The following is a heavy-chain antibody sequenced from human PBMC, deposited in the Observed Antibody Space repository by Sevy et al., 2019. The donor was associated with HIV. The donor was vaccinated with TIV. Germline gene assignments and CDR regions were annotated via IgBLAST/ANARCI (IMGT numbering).Heavy chain of an antibody. Sequence: GGSLRLSCAASGFTFSSYSMNWVRQAPGKGLEWVSYISSSSSTIYYADSVKGRFTISRDNAKNSLYLQMNSLRDEETAVYYYSTGMKRIASRPHAFDIWGQGTMVTVSS. CDR2: ISSSSSTI. V-gene: IGHV3-48*02. CDR3: STGMKRIASRPHAFDI. CDR1: GFTFSSYS. D-gene: IGHD6-6*01. J-gene: IGHJ3*02.